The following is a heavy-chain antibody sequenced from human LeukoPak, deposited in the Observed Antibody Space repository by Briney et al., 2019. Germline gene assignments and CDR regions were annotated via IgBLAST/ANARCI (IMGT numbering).Heavy chain of an antibody. CDR2: ISAYNGNT. CDR3: ARPSYDYVWGSYRPAPFDY. CDR1: GYTFTSYG. Sequence: ASVKLSCTASGYTFTSYGISWVRQAPGQGLEWMGWISAYNGNTNYAQKLQGRVTMTTDTSTSTAYMELRSLRSDDTAVYYCARPSYDYVWGSYRPAPFDYWGQGTLVTVSS. J-gene: IGHJ4*02. D-gene: IGHD3-16*02. V-gene: IGHV1-18*01.